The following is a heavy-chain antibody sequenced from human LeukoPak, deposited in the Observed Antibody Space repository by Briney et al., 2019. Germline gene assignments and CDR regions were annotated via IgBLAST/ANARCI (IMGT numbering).Heavy chain of an antibody. CDR3: ARSFDN. CDR1: GASISSGNYF. CDR2: ISYSGTT. J-gene: IGHJ4*01. V-gene: IGHV4-39*01. Sequence: SETLSLTCSVSGASISSGNYFWNWVRQSPVKGLEWIGCISYSGTTHYNPSLKSRVTIFVDTSKNQFSLNLNSVTASDTAVYYCARSFDNWGHGTLVAVSS.